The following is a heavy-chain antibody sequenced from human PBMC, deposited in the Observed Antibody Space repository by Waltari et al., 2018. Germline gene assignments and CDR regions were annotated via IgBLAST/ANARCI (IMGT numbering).Heavy chain of an antibody. CDR2: ISSISSYI. J-gene: IGHJ3*02. D-gene: IGHD1-26*01. CDR1: GFTFSSYS. CDR3: ARASGSYDSDAFDI. V-gene: IGHV3-21*01. Sequence: EVQLVESGGGLVKPGGSLRLSCAASGFTFSSYSMNWVRQAPGKWLEWVSSISSISSYIYYADSVKGRFTISRDNAKNSLYLQMNSLRAEDTAVYYCARASGSYDSDAFDIWGQGTMVTVSS.